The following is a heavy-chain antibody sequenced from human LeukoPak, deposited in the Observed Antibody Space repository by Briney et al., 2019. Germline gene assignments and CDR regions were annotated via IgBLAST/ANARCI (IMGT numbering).Heavy chain of an antibody. V-gene: IGHV4-59*01. CDR2: IYYSGST. J-gene: IGHJ5*02. CDR1: GGSISSYY. CDR3: AKGVGDARELLYSPHNWFDP. Sequence: SETLSLTCTVSGGSISSYYWSWIRQPPGKGLEWIGYIYYSGSTNYNPSLKSRVTISVDTSKNQFSLKLSSVTAADTAVYSCAKGVGDARELLYSPHNWFDPWGQGTLVTVSS. D-gene: IGHD3-10*01.